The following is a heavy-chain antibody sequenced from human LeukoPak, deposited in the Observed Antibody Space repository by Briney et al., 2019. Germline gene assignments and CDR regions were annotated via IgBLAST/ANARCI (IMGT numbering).Heavy chain of an antibody. Sequence: GGSLRLSCAASGFTFSSYGMHWVRQAPGKGLEWVAFIRYDGSNKYYADSVKGRFTISRDNSKNTLYLQMNSLRAEDTAVYYCAKDPNVVVPAAIPNYYCYYMDVWGKGTTVTVSS. J-gene: IGHJ6*03. V-gene: IGHV3-30*02. CDR1: GFTFSSYG. CDR2: IRYDGSNK. D-gene: IGHD2-2*02. CDR3: AKDPNVVVPAAIPNYYCYYMDV.